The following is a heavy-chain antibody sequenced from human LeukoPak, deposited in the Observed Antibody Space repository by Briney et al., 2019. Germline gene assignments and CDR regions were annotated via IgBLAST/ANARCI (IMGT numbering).Heavy chain of an antibody. J-gene: IGHJ4*02. CDR3: ARGLVTMVRGVISSVSRFDY. V-gene: IGHV4-34*01. Sequence: PSETLSLTCAVYGGSFSGYYWSWIRQPPGKGLEWIGEINHSGSTNYNPSLKSRVTISVDTSKNQFSLKLSSVTAADTAVYYCARGLVTMVRGVISSVSRFDYWGQGTLVTVSS. CDR1: GGSFSGYY. D-gene: IGHD3-10*01. CDR2: INHSGST.